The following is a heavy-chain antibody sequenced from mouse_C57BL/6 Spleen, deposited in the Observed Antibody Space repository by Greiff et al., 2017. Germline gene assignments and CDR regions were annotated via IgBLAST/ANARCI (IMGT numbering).Heavy chain of an antibody. J-gene: IGHJ1*03. CDR1: GFTFSDFY. CDR3: ARDDGYLGYFEV. D-gene: IGHD2-3*01. CDR2: SRNKANDYTT. V-gene: IGHV7-1*01. Sequence: EVMLVESGGGLVQSGRSLRLSCATSGFTFSDFYMEWVRQAPGKGLEWIAASRNKANDYTTEYSASVKGRFIVSRDTSQSNLYLQMNALRAEDTAIYYCARDDGYLGYFEVWGTGTTVTVSS.